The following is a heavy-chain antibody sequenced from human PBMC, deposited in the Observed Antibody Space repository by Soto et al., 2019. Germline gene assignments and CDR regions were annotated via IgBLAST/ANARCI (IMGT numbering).Heavy chain of an antibody. CDR1: GFTFSSYA. CDR3: AKDWNGYSGYDPPPVHHYYFDY. D-gene: IGHD5-12*01. V-gene: IGHV3-23*01. Sequence: GGSLRLSCAASGFTFSSYAMSWVRQAPGKGLEWVSAISGSGGSTYYADSVKGRFTISRDNSKNTLYLQMNSLRAEDTAVYYCAKDWNGYSGYDPPPVHHYYFDYWGQGTLVTVSS. CDR2: ISGSGGST. J-gene: IGHJ4*02.